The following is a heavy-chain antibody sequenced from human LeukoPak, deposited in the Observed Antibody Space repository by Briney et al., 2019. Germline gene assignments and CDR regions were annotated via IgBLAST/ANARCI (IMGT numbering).Heavy chain of an antibody. D-gene: IGHD6-19*01. CDR2: IYRSGST. J-gene: IGHJ4*02. CDR1: SGSISSSNW. V-gene: IGHV4-4*02. Sequence: SGTLSLTCAVSSGSISSSNWWSWVRQPPGKGLEWTGEIYRSGSTNYNPSLKSRVTISVDKSKNQFSLKLSSVTAADTAVYYCARASVAGSPLDYWGQGTLVTVSS. CDR3: ARASVAGSPLDY.